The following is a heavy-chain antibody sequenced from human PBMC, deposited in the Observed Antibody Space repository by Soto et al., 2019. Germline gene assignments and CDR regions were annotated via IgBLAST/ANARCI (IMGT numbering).Heavy chain of an antibody. J-gene: IGHJ4*02. V-gene: IGHV3-33*01. D-gene: IGHD1-26*01. CDR1: GFNFGGYG. CDR2: TRHDGSNT. CDR3: VRDGVGATTYFGYFDY. Sequence: QVQLVESGGGVVQPGRSLRLSCAASGFNFGGYGMHWVRQAPGKGLEWVAITRHDGSNTYYADSMRGRFTISRDNSKNTLYLQMNSLTVEDTAVYYCVRDGVGATTYFGYFDYWGQGTLITVSS.